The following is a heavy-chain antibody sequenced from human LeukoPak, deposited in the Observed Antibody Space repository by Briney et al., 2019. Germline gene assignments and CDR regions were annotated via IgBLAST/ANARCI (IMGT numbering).Heavy chain of an antibody. D-gene: IGHD3-9*01. J-gene: IGHJ4*02. CDR3: ARYGDVRYFDWLKDGFDY. CDR1: GGSISSYY. Sequence: SETLSLACTVFGGSISSYYWSWIRKPPGKGLEWIGYIYNSGITNKNPSLKSRVTISGDTSKNQFSLKLSSVTAADTAVYYCARYGDVRYFDWLKDGFDYWGQGTLVTVSS. CDR2: IYNSGIT. V-gene: IGHV4-4*09.